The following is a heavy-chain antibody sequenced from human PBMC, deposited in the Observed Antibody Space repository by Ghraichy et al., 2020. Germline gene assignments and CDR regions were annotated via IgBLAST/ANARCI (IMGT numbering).Heavy chain of an antibody. D-gene: IGHD2-2*01. Sequence: ETLSLTCTVSGGSISSYYWSWIRQPPGKGLEWIGYIYYSGSTNYNPSLKSRVTISVDTSKNQFSLKLSSVTAADTAVYYCARVISGYCSSTSCYHSEGYYYYGMDVWGQGTTVTVSS. CDR2: IYYSGST. V-gene: IGHV4-59*01. J-gene: IGHJ6*02. CDR3: ARVISGYCSSTSCYHSEGYYYYGMDV. CDR1: GGSISSYY.